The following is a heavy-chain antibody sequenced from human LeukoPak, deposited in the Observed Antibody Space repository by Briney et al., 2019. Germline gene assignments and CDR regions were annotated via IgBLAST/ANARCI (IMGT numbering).Heavy chain of an antibody. CDR2: ISSDGRNI. CDR1: GFTFSTLG. V-gene: IGHV3-30*03. Sequence: GGSLRLSCAASGFTFSTLGMHWVRQAPGKGLEWVAVISSDGRNIYYAASVKGRFTISRDDSKNTLYLQMNSLRSEDAAVYYCARDYLDWYFDLRGRGTLVTVSS. J-gene: IGHJ2*01. CDR3: ARDYLDWYFDL.